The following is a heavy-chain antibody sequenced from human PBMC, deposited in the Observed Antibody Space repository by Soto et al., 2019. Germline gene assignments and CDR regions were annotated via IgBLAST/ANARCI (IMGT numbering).Heavy chain of an antibody. V-gene: IGHV3-21*01. Sequence: GGSLRLSCAASGFTFSSYSMNWVRQAPGKGLEWVSSISSSSSYIYYADSVKGRFTISRDNAKNSLYLQMNSLRAEDTAVYYCARGGYCSSTSCRYYYYYGMDAWGQGTTVTVSS. D-gene: IGHD2-2*01. CDR2: ISSSSSYI. CDR1: GFTFSSYS. CDR3: ARGGYCSSTSCRYYYYYGMDA. J-gene: IGHJ6*02.